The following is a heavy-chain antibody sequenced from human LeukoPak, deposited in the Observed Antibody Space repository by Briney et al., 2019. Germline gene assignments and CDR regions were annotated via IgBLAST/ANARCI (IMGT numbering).Heavy chain of an antibody. CDR1: GYTFTSYG. Sequence: ASVKVSCKASGYTFTSYGISWVRQAPGQGREWMGWISAYNGNTNYAQKLQGRVTMTTDTSTSTAYMELRSLRSDDTAVYYCARVWEWLSAKTYYYYYMDVWGKGTTVTVSS. CDR3: ARVWEWLSAKTYYYYYMDV. J-gene: IGHJ6*03. D-gene: IGHD3-3*01. V-gene: IGHV1-18*01. CDR2: ISAYNGNT.